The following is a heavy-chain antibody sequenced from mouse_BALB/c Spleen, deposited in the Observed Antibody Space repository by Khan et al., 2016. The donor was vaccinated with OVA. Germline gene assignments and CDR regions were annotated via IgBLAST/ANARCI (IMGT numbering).Heavy chain of an antibody. D-gene: IGHD2-10*01. CDR3: ARPPYFSYTVAY. CDR2: INTHTGEP. Sequence: QIQLVQSGPELKKPGETVKISCKASGYTLTNFGMNWVKQAPGKGLEWMGWINTHTGEPIYADDFKGRFAFSLETSASTAYLQINNLKNEDTATYFCARPPYFSYTVAYWGQGTSVTVAS. V-gene: IGHV9-3-1*01. CDR1: GYTLTNFG. J-gene: IGHJ4*01.